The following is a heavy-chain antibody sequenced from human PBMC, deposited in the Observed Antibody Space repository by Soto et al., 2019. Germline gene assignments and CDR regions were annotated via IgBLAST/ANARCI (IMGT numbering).Heavy chain of an antibody. J-gene: IGHJ4*02. CDR1: GFTFSSYA. Sequence: GGSLRLSCAASGFTFSSYAMSWVRQAPGKGLEWVSAISGSGGSTYYADSVKGRFTISRDNSKNTLYLQMNSLRAEDTAVYYCAKDPSSGWFGELDYWGQGTLVTVSS. D-gene: IGHD3-10*01. V-gene: IGHV3-23*01. CDR2: ISGSGGST. CDR3: AKDPSSGWFGELDY.